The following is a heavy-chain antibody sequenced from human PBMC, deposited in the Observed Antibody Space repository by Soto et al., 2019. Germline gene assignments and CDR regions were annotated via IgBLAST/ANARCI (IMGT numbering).Heavy chain of an antibody. V-gene: IGHV4-30-4*01. CDR2: IYYTGNT. D-gene: IGHD1-26*01. CDR3: ASGGSSNWFDP. CDR1: SGSISSPDYY. Sequence: QVRLQESGPGLVKPSQTLSLTCTVSSGSISSPDYYWSWIRQPPGKGLELIGYIYYTGNTYYNPSLKSRVIMSVDTSTNQFSLKVTSVTAADTAVYYCASGGSSNWFDPWGQGTLVTVSS. J-gene: IGHJ5*02.